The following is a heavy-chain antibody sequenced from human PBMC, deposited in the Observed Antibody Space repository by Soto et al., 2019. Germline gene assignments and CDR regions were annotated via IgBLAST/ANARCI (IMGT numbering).Heavy chain of an antibody. CDR2: VSGSGGST. V-gene: IGHV3-23*01. D-gene: IGHD2-2*01. CDR3: GKDPIVVVPAAPVY. Sequence: EVQLLESGGGLVQPGGSLRLSCAASGFTFSSYAMSWLRQAPGKGLVWVSAVSGSGGSTYYADSVKGRFTISRNNSKNTLNLQINSQRAEDTAVYYCGKDPIVVVPAAPVYWGQGTLVTVSS. CDR1: GFTFSSYA. J-gene: IGHJ4*02.